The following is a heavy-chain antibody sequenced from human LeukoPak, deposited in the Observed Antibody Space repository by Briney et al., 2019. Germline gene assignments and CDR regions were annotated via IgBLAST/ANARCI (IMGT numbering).Heavy chain of an antibody. CDR2: IRYDGSNK. CDR3: ARASPWDIVVVPAAPIDY. D-gene: IGHD2-2*01. CDR1: GFTFSSYG. Sequence: GGSLRLSCAASGFTFSSYGMHWVRQAPGKGLEWVAFIRYDGSNKYYADSVKGRFTISRDNSKNTLYLQMNSLRAEDTAVYYCARASPWDIVVVPAAPIDYWGQGTLVTVSS. J-gene: IGHJ4*02. V-gene: IGHV3-30*02.